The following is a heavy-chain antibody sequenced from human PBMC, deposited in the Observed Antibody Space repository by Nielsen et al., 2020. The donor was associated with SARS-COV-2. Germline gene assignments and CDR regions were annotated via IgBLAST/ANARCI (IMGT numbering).Heavy chain of an antibody. CDR2: ISGGGTNS. J-gene: IGHJ4*02. V-gene: IGHV3-23*01. Sequence: GESLKISCAASGFTFNTYAMSWIRQAPGKGLEWISAISGGGTNSFYADSVKGRFTISRDNSNPTLYLQLTNLRAEDTAVYYCANDFGDCGSSTCRPKWGQGSRITVSS. CDR3: ANDFGDCGSSTCRPK. D-gene: IGHD2-2*01. CDR1: GFTFNTYA.